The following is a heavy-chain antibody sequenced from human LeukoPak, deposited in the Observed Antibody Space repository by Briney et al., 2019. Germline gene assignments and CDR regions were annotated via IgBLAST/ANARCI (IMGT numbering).Heavy chain of an antibody. CDR3: ARGISGYDYFFDY. V-gene: IGHV1-46*01. J-gene: IGHJ4*02. CDR1: GYTFTGFY. Sequence: ASVKVSCKASGYTFTGFYMHWVRQAPGQGLEWMGIINPSGGSTSYAQKFQGRVTMTRDMSTSTVYMELSSLRSEDTAVYYCARGISGYDYFFDYWGQGTLVTVSS. CDR2: INPSGGST. D-gene: IGHD5-12*01.